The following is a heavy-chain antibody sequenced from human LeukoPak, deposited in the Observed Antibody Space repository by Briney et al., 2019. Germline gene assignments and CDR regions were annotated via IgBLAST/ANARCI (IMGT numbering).Heavy chain of an antibody. CDR3: SRSGLATCHY. D-gene: IGHD3-10*01. CDR1: GFIFRDYA. V-gene: IGHV3-23*01. CDR2: INNGGGDK. Sequence: GGSLRLSCAASGFIFRDYAMSWVRQAPGKGVEGVSSINNGGGDKFYADSVKGSFTISRDNSTGMVYLKRNRLRDEDTAVYYISRSGLATCHYWGQGTLVTVSS. J-gene: IGHJ4*02.